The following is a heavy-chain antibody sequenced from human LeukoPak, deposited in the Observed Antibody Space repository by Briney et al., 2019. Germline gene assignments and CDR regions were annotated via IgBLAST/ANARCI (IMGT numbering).Heavy chain of an antibody. CDR2: INPNSGGT. Sequence: GASVKVSCKASGYTFTGYYMHWVRQAPGQGLEWMGWINPNSGGTNYAQKFQGRVTMTRDTSISTAYMELSRLRSDDTAVYYCARAGYDILTGYYNGWFDPWGQGTLVTVSS. CDR3: ARAGYDILTGYYNGWFDP. CDR1: GYTFTGYY. J-gene: IGHJ5*02. V-gene: IGHV1-2*02. D-gene: IGHD3-9*01.